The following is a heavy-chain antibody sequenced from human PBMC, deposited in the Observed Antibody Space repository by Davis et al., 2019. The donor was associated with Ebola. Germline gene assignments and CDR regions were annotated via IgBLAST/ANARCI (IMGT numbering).Heavy chain of an antibody. CDR3: ARARGYCSGGSCLGHRYYYYYGMDV. J-gene: IGHJ6*02. CDR2: IGRSGSPI. V-gene: IGHV3-21*05. Sequence: GESLKIPCAASGFTVSSNHMSLVRQAPGKGLEWLSYIGRSGSPINYAASVKGRFTISRDNAKNSLYLQMNSLRTEDTAVYYCARARGYCSGGSCLGHRYYYYYGMDVWGQGTTVTVSS. CDR1: GFTVSSNH. D-gene: IGHD2-15*01.